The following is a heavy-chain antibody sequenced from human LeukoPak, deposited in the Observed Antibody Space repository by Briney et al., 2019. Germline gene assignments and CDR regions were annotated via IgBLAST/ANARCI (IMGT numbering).Heavy chain of an antibody. CDR2: ISAYNGNT. CDR3: ARDEFDFWSGYRYGMDV. V-gene: IGHV1-18*01. D-gene: IGHD3-3*01. Sequence: GASVKVSCKASGYTFTSYGISWVRQAPGQGLEWMGWISAYNGNTNYAQKLQGRVTMTTDTSTSTAYMELRSLRSDDTAVYYCARDEFDFWSGYRYGMDVWGKGPRSPSPQ. J-gene: IGHJ6*01. CDR1: GYTFTSYG.